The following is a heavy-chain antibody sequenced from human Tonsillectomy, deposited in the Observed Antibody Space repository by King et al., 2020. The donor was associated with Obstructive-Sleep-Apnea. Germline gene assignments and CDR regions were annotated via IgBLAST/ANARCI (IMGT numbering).Heavy chain of an antibody. J-gene: IGHJ4*02. D-gene: IGHD3-10*01. CDR1: GFTVSSNY. CDR3: ARVFGSGICLGY. V-gene: IGHV3-66*01. Sequence: VQLVESGGGLVQPGGSLRLSCAASGFTVSSNYMSWVRQAPGKGLEWVSVIYSGGSTHYADSVKGRFTISRDNSKNTLYLQKNSLRAEDTAVYYCARVFGSGICLGYWGQGTLVTVSS. CDR2: IYSGGST.